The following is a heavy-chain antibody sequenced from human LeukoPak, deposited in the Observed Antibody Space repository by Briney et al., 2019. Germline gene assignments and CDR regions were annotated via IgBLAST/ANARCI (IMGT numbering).Heavy chain of an antibody. J-gene: IGHJ4*02. Sequence: GGSLRLSCAASGFTFSSYSMNWVRQAPGKGLEWVSYISGWSSTTYYADSVKGRFTISRDNAKNSLYLQVNSLRAEDTAVCYCARGLLWLKRVFDYWGQGTLVTVSS. D-gene: IGHD5-18*01. CDR1: GFTFSSYS. CDR2: ISGWSSTT. V-gene: IGHV3-48*01. CDR3: ARGLLWLKRVFDY.